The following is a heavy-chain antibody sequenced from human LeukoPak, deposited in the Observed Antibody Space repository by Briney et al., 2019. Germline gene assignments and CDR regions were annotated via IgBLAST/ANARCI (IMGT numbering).Heavy chain of an antibody. CDR1: GDSIRSYY. D-gene: IGHD5/OR15-5a*01. V-gene: IGHV4-59*01. Sequence: PSETLSLTCSVTGDSIRSYYWSWIRQPPGKGLEWIGYIYYSGSTNYNPSLKSRVTISVDTSKNQFSLKLSSVTAADTAVYYCARGVSLEPWGQGTLVTVSS. CDR2: IYYSGST. CDR3: ARGVSLEP. J-gene: IGHJ4*02.